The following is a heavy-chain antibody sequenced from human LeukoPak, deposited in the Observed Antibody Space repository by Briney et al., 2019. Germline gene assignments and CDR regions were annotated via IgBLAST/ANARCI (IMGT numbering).Heavy chain of an antibody. CDR2: IHPSGGGT. CDR1: GYTFTSNY. Sequence: ASVKVSCKASGYTFTSNYIHWVRQAPGQGLEWMGVIHPSGGGTNYAPKFQGRVTMTRDTSTTTVFMELSSLTSEDTAIYYCARMDMDPAMVTNYFDYLGQGTLVTVSS. D-gene: IGHD5-18*01. CDR3: ARMDMDPAMVTNYFDY. J-gene: IGHJ4*02. V-gene: IGHV1-46*01.